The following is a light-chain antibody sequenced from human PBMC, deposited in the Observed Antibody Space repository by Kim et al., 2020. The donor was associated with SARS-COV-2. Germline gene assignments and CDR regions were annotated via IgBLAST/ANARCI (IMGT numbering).Light chain of an antibody. V-gene: IGLV2-11*01. Sequence: GQASTISFTGTVGDDGNYNYVSCYQRFPGRAPNLMIHYASQLPLGVPDRFSGSEAGNTASLSISGLQAEDEADFYCSSYAGSYIRVFGGGTRRTVL. J-gene: IGLJ3*02. CDR1: VGDDGNYNY. CDR3: SSYAGSYIRV. CDR2: YAS.